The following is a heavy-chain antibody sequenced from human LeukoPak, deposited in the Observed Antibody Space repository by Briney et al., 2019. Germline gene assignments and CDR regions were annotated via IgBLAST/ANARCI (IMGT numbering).Heavy chain of an antibody. V-gene: IGHV4-59*02. CDR1: GGSVSGYY. CDR3: VRDSGYGSSWYLIDDDFDI. CDR2: IHYSGRT. Sequence: SETLSLTCAVSGGSVSGYYWSWVRQFPGRRLEWIGYIHYSGRTNYNPSLKSRITLSLETSSNQISLELKSVTSADTALYYCVRDSGYGSSWYLIDDDFDIWGQGTMVIVSA. D-gene: IGHD6-13*01. J-gene: IGHJ3*02.